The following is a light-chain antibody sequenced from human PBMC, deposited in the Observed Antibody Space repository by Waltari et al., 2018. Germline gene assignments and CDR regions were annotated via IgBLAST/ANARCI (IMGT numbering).Light chain of an antibody. V-gene: IGLV2-8*01. CDR1: SSDLGGYNY. CDR2: EVR. Sequence: QSALTQPPSASGSPGQSVTISCTGTSSDLGGYNYVSWYLQHPGKAPKLVIYEVRNRPSVVPERVSGSKSGNTASLTVSGLQAEDEADYYCSSNAGSNNFVFGTGTKVPVL. J-gene: IGLJ1*01. CDR3: SSNAGSNNFV.